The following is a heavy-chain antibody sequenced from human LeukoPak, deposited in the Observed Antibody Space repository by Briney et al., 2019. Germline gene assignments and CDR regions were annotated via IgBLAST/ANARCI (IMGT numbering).Heavy chain of an antibody. CDR1: GFTFSSYW. V-gene: IGHV3-7*01. J-gene: IGHJ4*02. CDR3: ARGNPRGSKNRTKKLFDF. CDR2: IKQDGSEK. D-gene: IGHD1-14*01. Sequence: SGGSLRLSCAASGFTFSSYWMSWVRQAPGKGLEWVANIKQDGSEKYYVDSVKGRFTISRDNAKNSLYLQMNSLRAEDTAVYYCARGNPRGSKNRTKKLFDFWGQGTLVTVSS.